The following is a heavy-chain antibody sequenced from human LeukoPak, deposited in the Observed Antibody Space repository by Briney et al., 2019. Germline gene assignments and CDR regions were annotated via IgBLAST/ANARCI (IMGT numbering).Heavy chain of an antibody. J-gene: IGHJ4*02. CDR1: GYTFTGYY. V-gene: IGHV1-2*02. CDR3: ARWTYYDSSGHPGVFDY. CDR2: INPNSGGT. Sequence: ASVKVSCKASGYTFTGYYMHWVRQAPGQGLEWMGWINPNSGGTNYAQKFQGRVTMTRDTSISTAYMELSRLRSDDTAVYYCARWTYYDSSGHPGVFDYWGQGTLVTVSS. D-gene: IGHD3-22*01.